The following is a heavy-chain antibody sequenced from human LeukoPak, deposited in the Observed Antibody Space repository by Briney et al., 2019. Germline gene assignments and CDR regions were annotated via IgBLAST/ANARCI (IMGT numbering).Heavy chain of an antibody. V-gene: IGHV3-7*01. D-gene: IGHD5-24*01. CDR1: GFTFSSYW. J-gene: IGHJ6*03. CDR3: AREESYYYMDV. CDR2: IKQDGSEK. Sequence: GGSLRLSCAASGFTFSSYWMSWVGQARGKGLEWVANIKQDGSEKYYVDSVKGRFTTSRDNAKNSLYLQMNSLRAEDTAVYYCAREESYYYMDVWGKGTTVTVSS.